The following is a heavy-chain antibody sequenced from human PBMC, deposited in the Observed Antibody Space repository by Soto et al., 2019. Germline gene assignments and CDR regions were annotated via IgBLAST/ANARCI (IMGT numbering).Heavy chain of an antibody. V-gene: IGHV4-4*07. CDR1: GGSISSNY. Sequence: DILCFTFTVSGGSISSNYWTWIRRPAGKGLEWIGRISTSGSTFYAPSLKSRVTMSVDTSKNQFSLKLSSVTVDDTAVYHFAITFRYSDYWGQGTLVTVSS. J-gene: IGHJ4*02. CDR3: AITFRYSDY. D-gene: IGHD1-20*01. CDR2: ISTSGST.